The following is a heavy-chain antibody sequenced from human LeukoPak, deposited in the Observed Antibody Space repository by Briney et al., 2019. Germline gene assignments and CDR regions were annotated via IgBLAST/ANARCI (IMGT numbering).Heavy chain of an antibody. CDR1: GGSISSHY. J-gene: IGHJ4*02. Sequence: PSETLSLTCTVSGGSISSHYWSWIRQPPGKGLEWIGYICYSGSTNYNPSLKSRVTISVDTSKNQFSLKLSSVTAADTAVYYCARVEGYCSSTSCSRPFDYWGQGTLVTVSS. D-gene: IGHD2-2*01. CDR2: ICYSGST. V-gene: IGHV4-59*11. CDR3: ARVEGYCSSTSCSRPFDY.